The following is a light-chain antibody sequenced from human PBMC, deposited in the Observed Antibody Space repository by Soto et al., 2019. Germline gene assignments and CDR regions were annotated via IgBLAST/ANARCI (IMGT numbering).Light chain of an antibody. V-gene: IGLV2-14*01. Sequence: QSALTQPASVSGAPGQSITISCTGTSSDVGAYNYVSWYQQHPGKAPQLMIYDVSNRPSGVSNRFSGSKSGNTASLTISGLEAEDEAYYYCSSYTSSSTPYVFGTGTKVTVL. CDR3: SSYTSSSTPYV. J-gene: IGLJ1*01. CDR1: SSDVGAYNY. CDR2: DVS.